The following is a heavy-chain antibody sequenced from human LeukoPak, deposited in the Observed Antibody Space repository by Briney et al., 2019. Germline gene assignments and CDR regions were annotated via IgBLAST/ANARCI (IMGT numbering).Heavy chain of an antibody. CDR2: ISPTGSTT. Sequence: GGSLRLSCTASGFSFSGHWMHWARQLPGKGLVWVSRISPTGSTTSYADSVKGRFTISRDSSKNTLFLHMNTLRAEDTAIYYCAKDRTVGASYWYFDLWGRGTLVTVSS. J-gene: IGHJ2*01. CDR3: AKDRTVGASYWYFDL. V-gene: IGHV3-74*01. D-gene: IGHD1-26*01. CDR1: GFSFSGHW.